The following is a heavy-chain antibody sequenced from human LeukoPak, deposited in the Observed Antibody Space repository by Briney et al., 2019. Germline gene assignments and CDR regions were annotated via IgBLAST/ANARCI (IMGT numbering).Heavy chain of an antibody. CDR3: ATGTTN. V-gene: IGHV1-24*01. CDR1: GYTLTELS. CDR2: FDAEDGET. J-gene: IGHJ4*02. Sequence: AASVKVSFKDSGYTLTELSMHWVRQAPGKGVEWMGGFDAEDGETIYTQKFQGRVTITEDTYTDTAYMELSSLRSEDTAVYYCATGTTNWGQGTLVTVSS. D-gene: IGHD1-14*01.